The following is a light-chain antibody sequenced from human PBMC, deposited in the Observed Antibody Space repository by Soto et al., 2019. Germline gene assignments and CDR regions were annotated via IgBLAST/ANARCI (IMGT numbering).Light chain of an antibody. V-gene: IGLV2-11*01. J-gene: IGLJ1*01. Sequence: QSALTQPRSVSGSPGQSVTISCTGTSSDVGGYNYVPWYQQHPGKAPKLMIYDVSKRPSGVPDRFSGSKSGNTASLTISGLQAEDEADYYCCSYAGSYVFGTGTKLTVL. CDR2: DVS. CDR3: CSYAGSYV. CDR1: SSDVGGYNY.